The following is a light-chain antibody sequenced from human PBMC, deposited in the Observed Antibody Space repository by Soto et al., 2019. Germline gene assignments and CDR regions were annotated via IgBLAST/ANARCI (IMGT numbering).Light chain of an antibody. V-gene: IGKV3-11*01. CDR1: QSVSSY. Sequence: EIVLEHSPATLSLYQEERATLSCRASQSVSSYLAWYQQKPGQAPRLLIYDASNRATGIPARFSGSGSGTEFTLTISSLQSEDFAVYHCQQYNNWPRTFGQGTKVDIK. CDR2: DAS. CDR3: QQYNNWPRT. J-gene: IGKJ1*01.